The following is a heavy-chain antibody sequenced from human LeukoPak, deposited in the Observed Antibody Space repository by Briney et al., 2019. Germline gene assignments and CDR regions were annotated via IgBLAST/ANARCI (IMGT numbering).Heavy chain of an antibody. D-gene: IGHD3-22*01. J-gene: IGHJ4*02. CDR3: AREGSDSSGYYYLHY. CDR2: IYYSGST. CDR1: GGSISSYY. V-gene: IGHV4-59*01. Sequence: SETLSLTCTDSGGSISSYYWSWIRQPPGKGLEWIGYIYYSGSTNYNPSLKSRVTISVDTSKNQISLKLSSVTAADTAVYYCAREGSDSSGYYYLHYWGQGTLVTVSS.